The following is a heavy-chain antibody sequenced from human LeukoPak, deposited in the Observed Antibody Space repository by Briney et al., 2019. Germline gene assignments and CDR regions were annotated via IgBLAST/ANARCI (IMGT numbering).Heavy chain of an antibody. Sequence: SETLSLTCTVSGGSISSSSYYWGWIRQPPGKGLEWIGSIYYSGSTYYNPSLKSRVTISVDTSKNQFSLKLSSVTAADTAVYYCARDRYDFWSGYHTFDYWGQGTLVTVSS. CDR3: ARDRYDFWSGYHTFDY. CDR1: GGSISSSSYY. CDR2: IYYSGST. J-gene: IGHJ4*02. D-gene: IGHD3-3*01. V-gene: IGHV4-39*07.